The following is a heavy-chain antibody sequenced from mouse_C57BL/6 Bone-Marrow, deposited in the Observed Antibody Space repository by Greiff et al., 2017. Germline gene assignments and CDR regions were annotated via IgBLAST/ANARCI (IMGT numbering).Heavy chain of an antibody. V-gene: IGHV5-12*01. J-gene: IGHJ4*01. D-gene: IGHD1-1*01. CDR3: ARRIYYYPYYAMDY. CDR1: GFTFSDYY. Sequence: EVKVEESGGGLVQPGGSLKLSCAASGFTFSDYYMCWVRQTPEKRLEWVAYISNGGGSTYYPDTVKGRFTISRDNAKNTLYLQMSRLKSEDTAMYYCARRIYYYPYYAMDYWGQGTSVTVSS. CDR2: ISNGGGST.